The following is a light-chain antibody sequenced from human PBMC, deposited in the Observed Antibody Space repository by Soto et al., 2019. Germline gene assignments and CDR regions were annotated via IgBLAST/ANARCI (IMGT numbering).Light chain of an antibody. CDR3: QQRSNWPHSIT. CDR2: DAS. V-gene: IGKV3-11*01. CDR1: QSVSSY. Sequence: EIVLTQSPCTLSLSPGERATLSCRASQSVSSYLAWYQQKPGQAPRLLIYDASNRATGIPARLSGSGSGTDFTLTISSLEPEDFAVYHCQQRSNWPHSITFGQGTRLEIK. J-gene: IGKJ5*01.